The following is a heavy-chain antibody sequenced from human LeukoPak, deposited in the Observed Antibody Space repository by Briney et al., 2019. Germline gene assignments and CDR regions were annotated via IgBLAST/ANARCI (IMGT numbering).Heavy chain of an antibody. CDR3: ARDLGYYDSSGYYYVGLGY. V-gene: IGHV1-2*02. Sequence: ASVKVSCRASGYTFTGYYMHWVRQAPGQGLEWMGWINPNSGGTNYAQKFQGRVTMTRDTSISTAYMELSRLRSDDTAVYYCARDLGYYDSSGYYYVGLGYWGQGTLVTVSS. D-gene: IGHD3-22*01. J-gene: IGHJ4*02. CDR1: GYTFTGYY. CDR2: INPNSGGT.